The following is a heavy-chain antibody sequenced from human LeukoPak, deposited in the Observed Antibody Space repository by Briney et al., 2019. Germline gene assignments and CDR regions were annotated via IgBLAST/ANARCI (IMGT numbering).Heavy chain of an antibody. CDR1: GYTFTSYY. CDR2: INPSGGST. Sequence: VASVXVSCKASGYTFTSYYMHWVRQAPGQXLEWMGIINPSGGSTSYAQKFQGRVTMTRDTSTSTVYMELSSLRSEDTAVYYCARDLAAAGDYWGQGTLVTVSS. V-gene: IGHV1-46*01. CDR3: ARDLAAAGDY. J-gene: IGHJ4*02. D-gene: IGHD6-13*01.